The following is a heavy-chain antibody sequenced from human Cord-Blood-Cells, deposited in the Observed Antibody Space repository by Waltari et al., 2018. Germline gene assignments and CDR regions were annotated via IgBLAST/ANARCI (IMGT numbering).Heavy chain of an antibody. J-gene: IGHJ6*03. D-gene: IGHD6-13*01. Sequence: QVQLVQSGAEVKKPGASVKVSCKASGYTFTGYYMHWVRQAPGQGLEWMVWINPNSGGTNYAQKFQGRVTMTRDTSISTAYMELSRLRSDDTAVYYCARVESRVMIRGQQLGDYYYYHMDVWGKGTTVTVSS. CDR2: INPNSGGT. V-gene: IGHV1-2*02. CDR3: ARVESRVMIRGQQLGDYYYYHMDV. CDR1: GYTFTGYY.